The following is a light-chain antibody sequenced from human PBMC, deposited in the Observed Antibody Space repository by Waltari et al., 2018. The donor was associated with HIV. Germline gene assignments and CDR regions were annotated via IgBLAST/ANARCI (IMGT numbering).Light chain of an antibody. J-gene: IGLJ2*01. V-gene: IGLV3-21*04. CDR2: YDS. CDR3: QVWDSSSDHVL. Sequence: SSVLTQPPSVSVAPGKTAMITCGGNNIERKSVNGYQQKAGQAPVLLIYYDSDRPSGIPERFSGSNSGNTATLTISRVGDGDEADYYCQVWDSSSDHVLFGGGTKLTVL. CDR1: NIERKS.